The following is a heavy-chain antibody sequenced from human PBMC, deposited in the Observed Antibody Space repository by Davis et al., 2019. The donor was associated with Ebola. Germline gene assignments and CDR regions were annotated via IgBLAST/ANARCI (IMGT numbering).Heavy chain of an antibody. J-gene: IGHJ6*02. CDR1: GGSFSGYY. CDR2: INHSGST. Sequence: MPSETLSLTCAVYGGSFSGYYWSWIRQPPGKGLEWIGEINHSGSTNYNPSLKSRVTISVDTSKNQFSLKLSSVTAADTAVYYCARGGGSYWDYYYGMDVWGQGTTVTVSS. D-gene: IGHD1-26*01. V-gene: IGHV4-34*01. CDR3: ARGGGSYWDYYYGMDV.